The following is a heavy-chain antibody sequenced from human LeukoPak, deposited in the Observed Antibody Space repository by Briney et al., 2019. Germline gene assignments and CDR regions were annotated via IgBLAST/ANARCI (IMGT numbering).Heavy chain of an antibody. D-gene: IGHD5-18*01. V-gene: IGHV3-7*01. CDR1: GFIFSNFW. CDR2: IKQDGDEI. J-gene: IGHJ4*02. Sequence: PGGSLRLSCEASGFIFSNFWMSWVRQAPGKRPEWVANIKQDGDEIYYLDSVKGRFTISRDNAKNSLYLQMNSLRAEDTAVYYCAGTSDTAYTNWGQGTLVTVSS. CDR3: AGTSDTAYTN.